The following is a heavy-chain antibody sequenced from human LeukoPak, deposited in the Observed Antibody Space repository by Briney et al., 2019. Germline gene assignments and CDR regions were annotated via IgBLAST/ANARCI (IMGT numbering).Heavy chain of an antibody. CDR2: ISSSSSYI. J-gene: IGHJ4*02. D-gene: IGHD3-22*01. V-gene: IGHV3-21*01. Sequence: GGSLRLSCEASGFTFSGYSMNWVRQAPGKGLEWVSTISSSSSYIDYADSVKGRFTISRDNAKNSLYLQMNSLRAEDTAVYYCARGGYYYHDSSGYLYHFDYWGQGTLVTVSS. CDR1: GFTFSGYS. CDR3: ARGGYYYHDSSGYLYHFDY.